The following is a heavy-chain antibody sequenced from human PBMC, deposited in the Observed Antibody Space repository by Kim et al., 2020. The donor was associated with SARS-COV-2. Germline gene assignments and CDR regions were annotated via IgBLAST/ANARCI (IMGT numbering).Heavy chain of an antibody. V-gene: IGHV1-8*01. J-gene: IGHJ6*02. Sequence: ASVKVSCKASGYTFTSYDINWVRQATGQGLEWMGWMNPNSGNTGYAQKFQGRVTMTRNTSISTAYMELSSLRSEDTAVYYCARGEQWLRYYYGMDVWGQGTTVTVSS. CDR2: MNPNSGNT. CDR1: GYTFTSYD. D-gene: IGHD5-12*01. CDR3: ARGEQWLRYYYGMDV.